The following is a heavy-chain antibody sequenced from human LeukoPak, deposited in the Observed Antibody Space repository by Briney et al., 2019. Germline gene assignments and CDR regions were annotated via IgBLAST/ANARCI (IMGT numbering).Heavy chain of an antibody. V-gene: IGHV3-66*01. J-gene: IGHJ4*02. D-gene: IGHD4-23*01. Sequence: PGGSLRLSRAASGFTVSSNYMSWVRQAPGKGLEWVSVIYSGGGTYYADSVKGRFTVSRDNSKNTLYLQMNSLRVDDTAMYYCARNQDYGGFDFWGQGTLVTVSS. CDR2: IYSGGGT. CDR3: ARNQDYGGFDF. CDR1: GFTVSSNY.